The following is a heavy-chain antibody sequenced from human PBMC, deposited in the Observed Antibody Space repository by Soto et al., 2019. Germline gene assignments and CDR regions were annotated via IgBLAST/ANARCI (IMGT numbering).Heavy chain of an antibody. CDR1: GGTFSSSG. CDR3: ARDSGSYYLLLDY. D-gene: IGHD1-26*01. V-gene: IGHV1-69*01. J-gene: IGHJ4*02. CDR2: IMPIFGTA. Sequence: QVQLVQSGAEVKKPGSSVKVSCKASGGTFSSSGISWVRQAPGQGLEWMGGIMPIFGTANYAQKFQGRVTITADESTSTAYMELSSLRSEDTSVYYCARDSGSYYLLLDYWGQGTLVTVSS.